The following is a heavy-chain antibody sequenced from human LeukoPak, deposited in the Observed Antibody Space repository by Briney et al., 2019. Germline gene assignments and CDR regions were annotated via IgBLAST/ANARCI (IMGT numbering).Heavy chain of an antibody. V-gene: IGHV3-74*01. Sequence: GGSLRLSCAASGFIFRNYWMLWVRQAPGKGLVWVARINPNGITTTYTDSVKGRFTSSRDNAKTTLYLQMNSLRAEDTAVYYCAKDFAGDRDYWGQGTLVTVSS. D-gene: IGHD4-17*01. CDR1: GFIFRNYW. J-gene: IGHJ4*02. CDR3: AKDFAGDRDY. CDR2: INPNGITT.